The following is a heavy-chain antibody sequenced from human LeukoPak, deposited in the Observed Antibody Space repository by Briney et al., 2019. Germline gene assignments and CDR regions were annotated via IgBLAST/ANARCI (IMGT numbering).Heavy chain of an antibody. CDR1: GGSISSYY. V-gene: IGHV4-4*07. CDR3: ATRETGSYYYYMDV. D-gene: IGHD1-1*01. CDR2: IYTSGST. Sequence: SETLSLTCTVSGGSISSYYWSWIRQPAGKGLEWIGRIYTSGSTNYNPSLKSRVTMSVDTSKNQFSLKLSSVTAADTAVYYCATRETGSYYYYMDVWGKGTTVTASS. J-gene: IGHJ6*03.